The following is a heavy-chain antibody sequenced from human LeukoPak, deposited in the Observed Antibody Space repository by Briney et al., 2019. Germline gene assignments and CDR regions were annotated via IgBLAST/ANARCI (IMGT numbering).Heavy chain of an antibody. CDR3: AKDRTRATTGGYFDY. CDR1: GFTFSSYG. CDR2: ISYDGSNK. D-gene: IGHD5-12*01. V-gene: IGHV3-30*18. Sequence: GGSLRLSCAASGFTFSSYGMHWVRQAPGKGLEWVAVISYDGSNKYYADSVKGRFTISRDNSKNTLYLQMNSLRAEDTAVYYCAKDRTRATTGGYFDYWGQGTLVTVSS. J-gene: IGHJ4*02.